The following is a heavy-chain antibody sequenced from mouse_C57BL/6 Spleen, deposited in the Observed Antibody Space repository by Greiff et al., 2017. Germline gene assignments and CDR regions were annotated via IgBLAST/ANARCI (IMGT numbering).Heavy chain of an antibody. CDR2: IDPSDSYT. Sequence: VQLQQPGAELVMPGASVKLSCKASGYTFTSYWMHWVKQRPGQGLEWIGEIDPSDSYTNYNQKFKGKSTLTVDKSSSTAYMQLSSLTSEDTSVYYGARAYSNYGDYWGQGTTLTVSS. CDR1: GYTFTSYW. CDR3: ARAYSNYGDY. V-gene: IGHV1-69*01. D-gene: IGHD2-5*01. J-gene: IGHJ2*01.